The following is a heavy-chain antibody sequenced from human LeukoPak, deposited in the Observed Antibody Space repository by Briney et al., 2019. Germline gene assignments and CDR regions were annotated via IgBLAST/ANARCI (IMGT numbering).Heavy chain of an antibody. CDR3: TTNDAFDI. Sequence: GGSLRLSCAASGFTFSDAWVSWVRQALGKGLEWVGRIKRKADGGPTDYAAPVKGRFTISRDDSKDTLYLQMNSLKTEDTAMYYCTTNDAFDIWGQGTMVTVSS. V-gene: IGHV3-15*01. J-gene: IGHJ3*02. CDR1: GFTFSDAW. CDR2: IKRKADGGPT.